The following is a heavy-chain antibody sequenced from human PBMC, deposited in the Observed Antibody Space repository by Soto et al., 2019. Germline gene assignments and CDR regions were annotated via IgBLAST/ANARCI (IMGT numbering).Heavy chain of an antibody. D-gene: IGHD2-8*01. Sequence: EVQLLESGGGLVQPGGSLRLSCAASGFTFSSYAMSWVRQAPGKGLEWVSTISGSGGSTYYADSLKGRFTVSRDNSKNTLYLQMNSQRADDTAVYYCAKPLYYNYSPRTAPPEYFDLWGQGTLVTVSS. CDR3: AKPLYYNYSPRTAPPEYFDL. V-gene: IGHV3-23*01. J-gene: IGHJ4*02. CDR2: ISGSGGST. CDR1: GFTFSSYA.